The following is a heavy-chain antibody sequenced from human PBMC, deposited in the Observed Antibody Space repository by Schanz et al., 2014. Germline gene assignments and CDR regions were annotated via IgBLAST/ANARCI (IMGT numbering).Heavy chain of an antibody. J-gene: IGHJ5*02. CDR2: ISGSGETT. D-gene: IGHD3-3*02. CDR3: VRDERISSGVWFDP. Sequence: EVQLVESGGGVVRPGGSLRLSCAASGFGFDDYAMSWVRQAPGKGLEWVSAISGSGETTYYADSVKGRFTISRDNARNTVSLQMNSLRADDTAVYYCVRDERISSGVWFDPWGQGTLVTVSS. CDR1: GFGFDDYA. V-gene: IGHV3-23*04.